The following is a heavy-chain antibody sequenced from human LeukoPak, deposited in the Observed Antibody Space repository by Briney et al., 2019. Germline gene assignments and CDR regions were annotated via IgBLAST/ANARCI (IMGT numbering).Heavy chain of an antibody. CDR2: IYYSGST. V-gene: IGHV4-39*07. J-gene: IGHJ4*02. Sequence: SETLSLTCTVSGGSISSSSYYWGWIRQPPGKGLEWIGSIYYSGSTNYNPSLKSRVTISVDTSKNQFSLKLSSVTAADTAVYYCASATTTGCYSGSYRLWGQGTWSPSPQ. D-gene: IGHD1-26*01. CDR3: ASATTTGCYSGSYRL. CDR1: GGSISSSSYY.